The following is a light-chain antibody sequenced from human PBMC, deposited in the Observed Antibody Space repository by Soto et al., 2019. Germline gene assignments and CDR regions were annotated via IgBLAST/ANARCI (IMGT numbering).Light chain of an antibody. CDR1: QSISSW. J-gene: IGKJ1*01. V-gene: IGKV1-5*01. CDR2: DAS. Sequence: DIQMTQSTSTLSASVGDRVTITCRASQSISSWLAWYQQKPGKAPNLLIYDASTLESGVPSRFSGSGSGTEFTLTISSLQSDDFATYYCQQYNSYLWTFGQGTKLDIK. CDR3: QQYNSYLWT.